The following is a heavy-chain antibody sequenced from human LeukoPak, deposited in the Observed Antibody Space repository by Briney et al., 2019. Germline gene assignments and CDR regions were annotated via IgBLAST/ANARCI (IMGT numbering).Heavy chain of an antibody. CDR2: IWYDGSNK. Sequence: GGSLRLSCAASGFTFSSYGMHWVRQAPGKGLEWVAVIWYDGSNKYYADSVKGRFTISRDNSKNTLYLQMNSLRAEDTAVYYCARDGHHYYDSSGLDYRGQGTLVTVSS. J-gene: IGHJ4*02. CDR3: ARDGHHYYDSSGLDY. V-gene: IGHV3-33*01. CDR1: GFTFSSYG. D-gene: IGHD3-22*01.